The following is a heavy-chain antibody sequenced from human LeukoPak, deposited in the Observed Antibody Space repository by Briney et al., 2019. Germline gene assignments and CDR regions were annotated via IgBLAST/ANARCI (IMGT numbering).Heavy chain of an antibody. V-gene: IGHV4-34*01. J-gene: IGHJ5*02. Sequence: SETLSLTCAVYGGSFSGYYWSWIRQPPGKGLEWIGEINHSGSTNYNPSLKSRVTISVDTSKNQFSLKLSSVTAADTAVYYCARAPQATGYSSSWYSPWGQGTLVTVSS. D-gene: IGHD6-13*01. CDR1: GGSFSGYY. CDR2: INHSGST. CDR3: ARAPQATGYSSSWYSP.